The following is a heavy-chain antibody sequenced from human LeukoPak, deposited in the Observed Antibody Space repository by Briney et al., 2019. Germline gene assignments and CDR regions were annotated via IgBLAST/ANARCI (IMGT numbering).Heavy chain of an antibody. D-gene: IGHD1-1*01. V-gene: IGHV3-49*03. CDR2: IRSKAYGETA. CDR3: TRDRGAYNLYDY. J-gene: IGHJ4*02. CDR1: GFTFGDYA. Sequence: GGSLRLSCTASGFTFGDYAMSWIRQAPEKGLEWVGFIRSKAYGETADYAASVKGRFTISRDDSKAIAYLQMNSLKTEDTAVYHCTRDRGAYNLYDYWGQGTLVTVSS.